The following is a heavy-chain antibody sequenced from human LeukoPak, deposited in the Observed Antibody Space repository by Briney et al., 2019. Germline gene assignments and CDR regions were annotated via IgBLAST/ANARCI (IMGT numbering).Heavy chain of an antibody. CDR3: ASDHTTLFGGVIVTPDY. D-gene: IGHD3-16*02. CDR2: IRYDGSDK. CDR1: GFTFSTHG. J-gene: IGHJ4*02. Sequence: QPGGSLRLSCAASGFTFSTHGMHWVRQVPGKGLEWVAFIRYDGSDKYYADSVKGRFTISRDNSENTLYLQMNSLRVEDTAAYYCASDHTTLFGGVIVTPDYWGQGTLVTVSS. V-gene: IGHV3-30*02.